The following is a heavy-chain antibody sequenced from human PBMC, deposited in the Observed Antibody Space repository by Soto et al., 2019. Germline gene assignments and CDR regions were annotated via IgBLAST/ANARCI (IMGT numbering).Heavy chain of an antibody. CDR1: GFTFSSYG. D-gene: IGHD3-22*01. J-gene: IGHJ4*02. CDR3: ARDSAPSPYDSSGYYYPDYYFDY. CDR2: IWYDGSNK. Sequence: GGSLRLSCAASGFTFSSYGMHWVRQAPGKGLEWVAVIWYDGSNKYYADSVKGRFTISRDNSKNTLYLQMNSLRAEDTAVYYCARDSAPSPYDSSGYYYPDYYFDYWGQGTLVTVSS. V-gene: IGHV3-33*01.